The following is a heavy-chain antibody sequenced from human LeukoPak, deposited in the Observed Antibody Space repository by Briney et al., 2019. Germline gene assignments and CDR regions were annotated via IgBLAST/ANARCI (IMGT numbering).Heavy chain of an antibody. J-gene: IGHJ4*02. CDR1: TFTFSSDS. CDR2: VSSSSGYI. CDR3: ARDSGSSWREGLNY. D-gene: IGHD6-13*01. Sequence: GGSLRLSCAASTFTFSSDSMNWVRQAPGKGLEWVSSVSSSSGYIYYADSVKGRFTIFRDNAKNSLYLQMNSLRVEDSAVYYCARDSGSSWREGLNYWGQGTLVTVSS. V-gene: IGHV3-21*01.